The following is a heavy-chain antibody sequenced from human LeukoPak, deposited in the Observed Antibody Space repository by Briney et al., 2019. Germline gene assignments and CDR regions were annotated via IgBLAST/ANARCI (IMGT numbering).Heavy chain of an antibody. V-gene: IGHV3-30*03. D-gene: IGHD5-18*01. CDR1: GFTFSSYG. Sequence: GGSLRLSCAASGFTFSSYGMHWVRQAPGKGLEWVAFISYDGTNKYYADSVKGRFTISRDNSKNRLYLQMNSLRAEDTAVYHCAALQTVDTVMVPPLDYWGQGTLVTVSS. J-gene: IGHJ4*02. CDR2: ISYDGTNK. CDR3: AALQTVDTVMVPPLDY.